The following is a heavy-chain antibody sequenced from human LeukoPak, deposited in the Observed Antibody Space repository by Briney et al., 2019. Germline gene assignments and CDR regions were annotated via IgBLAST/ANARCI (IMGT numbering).Heavy chain of an antibody. D-gene: IGHD1-1*01. CDR2: ISYDGSNK. CDR1: GFTFSSYG. V-gene: IGHV3-30*03. J-gene: IGHJ4*02. Sequence: GRSLRLSCAASGFTFSSYGMHWVRQAPGKGLEWVAVISYDGSNKYYADSVKGRFTISRDNSKNTLYLQMNSLRAEDTAVYYCATALNPLAPTDYWGQGTLVTVSS. CDR3: ATALNPLAPTDY.